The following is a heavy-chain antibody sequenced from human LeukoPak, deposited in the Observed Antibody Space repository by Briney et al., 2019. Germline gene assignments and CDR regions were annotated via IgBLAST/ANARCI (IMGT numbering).Heavy chain of an antibody. CDR3: AREYYDFWSGLAVYYFDY. CDR2: IYTSGST. D-gene: IGHD3-3*01. Sequence: TSETLSLTCTVSGGSISSGSYYWSWIRQPAGKGLEWIGRIYTSGSTNYNPSLKSRVTISVDTSKNQFSLKLSSVTAADSAVYYCAREYYDFWSGLAVYYFDYCGQQTLVTVPS. J-gene: IGHJ4*02. CDR1: GGSISSGSYY. V-gene: IGHV4-61*02.